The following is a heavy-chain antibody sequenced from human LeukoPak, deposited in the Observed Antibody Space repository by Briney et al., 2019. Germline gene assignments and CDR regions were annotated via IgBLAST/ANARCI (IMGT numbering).Heavy chain of an antibody. Sequence: GGSLRLFCAASGFPFTNYAVHWVRQAPGKGLEWVAAISFDGSDKYYTDSVKGRFTISRDNSKNTLSLQMNSLRAADTAVFYCARGTDSSGWYGAFDIWGQGTLVSVSP. J-gene: IGHJ3*02. V-gene: IGHV3-30-3*01. D-gene: IGHD6-19*01. CDR1: GFPFTNYA. CDR2: ISFDGSDK. CDR3: ARGTDSSGWYGAFDI.